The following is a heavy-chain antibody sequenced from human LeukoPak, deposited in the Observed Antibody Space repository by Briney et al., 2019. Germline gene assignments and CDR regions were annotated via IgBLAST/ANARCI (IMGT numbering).Heavy chain of an antibody. CDR2: ICANDGNT. D-gene: IGHD2-15*01. CDR1: GLTFRNYA. V-gene: IGHV3-23*01. J-gene: IGHJ4*02. Sequence: GGSLRLSCAASGLTFRNYAMSWVRQAPGKGLEWVSVICANDGNTYYADAVKGRFTISRDNSKDTLYLQMDSLRAEDTAVYYCAKGSGSSCYSPCDYWGQEILVTVSS. CDR3: AKGSGSSCYSPCDY.